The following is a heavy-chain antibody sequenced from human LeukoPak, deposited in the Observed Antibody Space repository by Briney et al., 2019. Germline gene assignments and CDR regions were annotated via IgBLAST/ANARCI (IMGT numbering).Heavy chain of an antibody. CDR1: GYSFISYW. D-gene: IGHD3-10*01. Sequence: GESLKISCKGSGYSFISYWIGWVRQMPGKGLEWMGIIYPGDSDTRYSPSFQGQVTISADKSISTAYLQWSSLKASDTAMYYCARQFNYYGSGSYPDYWGQGTLVTVSS. CDR2: IYPGDSDT. J-gene: IGHJ4*02. V-gene: IGHV5-51*01. CDR3: ARQFNYYGSGSYPDY.